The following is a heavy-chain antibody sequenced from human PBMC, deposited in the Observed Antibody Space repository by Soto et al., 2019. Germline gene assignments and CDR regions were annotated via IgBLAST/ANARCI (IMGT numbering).Heavy chain of an antibody. J-gene: IGHJ4*02. D-gene: IGHD3-16*02. CDR3: TTDKEDVWGSYRYTEDYFDY. Sequence: GGSLRLSCAASGFTFSNAWMNWVRQAPGKGLEWVGRIKSKTDGGTTDYAAPVKGRFTISRDDSKNTLYLQMNSLKTEDTAVYYCTTDKEDVWGSYRYTEDYFDYWGQGTLVTVSS. CDR2: IKSKTDGGTT. CDR1: GFTFSNAW. V-gene: IGHV3-15*07.